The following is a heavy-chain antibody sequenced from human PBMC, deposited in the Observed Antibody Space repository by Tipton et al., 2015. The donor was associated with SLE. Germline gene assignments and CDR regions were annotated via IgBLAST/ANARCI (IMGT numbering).Heavy chain of an antibody. Sequence: TLSLTCAVYGGSFSGYYWSWIRQPPGKGLEWIGEINHSGSTNYNPSLKSRVTISVDTSKNQFSLKLSSVTAADTAVYYCARGDLYWYFDLGGRGTLVTVSS. CDR3: ARGDLYWYFDL. J-gene: IGHJ2*01. CDR2: INHSGST. V-gene: IGHV4-34*01. CDR1: GGSFSGYY.